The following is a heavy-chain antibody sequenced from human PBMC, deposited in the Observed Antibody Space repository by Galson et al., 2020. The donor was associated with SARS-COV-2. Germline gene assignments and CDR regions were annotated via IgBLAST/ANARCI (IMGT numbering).Heavy chain of an antibody. CDR3: GRSPYFWVTPLAGGDVFDI. J-gene: IGHJ3*02. V-gene: IGHV3-11*04. Sequence: GGSLSLSCAAFGFPFSDYHMSWIRPAPGKGMEWVSEISSGGATTYYAHSAQGRFTISRDNAKNSLYLQMKSLTAGDTAVDYCGRSPYFWVTPLAGGDVFDIWGQGTMVTVSS. CDR2: ISSGGATT. D-gene: IGHD3-16*01. CDR1: GFPFSDYH.